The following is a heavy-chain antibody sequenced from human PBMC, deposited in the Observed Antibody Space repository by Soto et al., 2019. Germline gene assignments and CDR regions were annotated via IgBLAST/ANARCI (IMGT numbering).Heavy chain of an antibody. Sequence: QVQLVESGGGVVQPGRSLRLFCAASGFTFSSYAMHWVRQAPGKGLEWVAVISYDGSNKYYADSVKGRFTISRDNSKNTLYLQMNSLRAEDTAVYYCARGDTVRGADTYGMDVWGQGTTVTVSS. J-gene: IGHJ6*02. V-gene: IGHV3-30-3*01. CDR3: ARGDTVRGADTYGMDV. CDR1: GFTFSSYA. D-gene: IGHD3-10*01. CDR2: ISYDGSNK.